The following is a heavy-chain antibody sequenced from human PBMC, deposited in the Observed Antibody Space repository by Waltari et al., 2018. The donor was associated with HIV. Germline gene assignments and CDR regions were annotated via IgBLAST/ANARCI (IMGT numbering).Heavy chain of an antibody. CDR3: ARGGFYGSGSKVN. V-gene: IGHV3-7*04. Sequence: EVQLVESGGGLVQPGGSLRLACAASGFIFSRYWMSWGRQAPGKGLEWVANIKQDGSEKYYVDSVNGRFTISRDNAENSLYLQMNSLRAEDTAVYYCARGGFYGSGSKVNWGQGTLVTVSS. CDR1: GFIFSRYW. J-gene: IGHJ4*02. CDR2: IKQDGSEK. D-gene: IGHD3-10*01.